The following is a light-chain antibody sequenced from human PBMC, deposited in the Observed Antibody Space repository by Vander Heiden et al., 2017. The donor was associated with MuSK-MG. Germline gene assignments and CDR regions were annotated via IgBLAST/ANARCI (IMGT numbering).Light chain of an antibody. J-gene: IGKJ1*01. CDR3: QQTDSYPPRT. V-gene: IGKV1-39*01. CDR2: AAS. CDR1: QSIRNY. Sequence: DIKMTKFPSSLSSSDGDRVTITCRASQSIRNYLNWYKQKPGKAPKLLIYAASSWQSGVASRFSGGGCGRDFTLTISSRQPEDFASYYYQQTDSYPPRTFGQGTKVEVK.